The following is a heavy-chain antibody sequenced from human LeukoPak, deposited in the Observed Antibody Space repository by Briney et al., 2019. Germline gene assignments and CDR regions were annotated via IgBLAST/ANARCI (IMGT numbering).Heavy chain of an antibody. CDR3: AKSQQLAEEFSGFDY. D-gene: IGHD3-10*01. CDR1: GFTFSSCG. CDR2: ISYDGSNK. V-gene: IGHV3-30*18. J-gene: IGHJ4*02. Sequence: GGSLRLSCAASGFTFSSCGMHWVRQPPGKGLEWVAVISYDGSNKYYADSVKGRFTISRDNSKNTLYLQMNSLRAEDTAVYYCAKSQQLAEEFSGFDYWGQGTLVTVSS.